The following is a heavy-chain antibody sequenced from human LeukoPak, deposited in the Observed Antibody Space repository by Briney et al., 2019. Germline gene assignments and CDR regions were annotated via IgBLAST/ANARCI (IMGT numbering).Heavy chain of an antibody. Sequence: GGSLRLSCAASGFTFSDYYMSWIRQAPGKGLEWVSYISPSGSTIYYADSVKGRFAISRDNAKNSLYLQMNSLRAEDTALYYCARDLGGAYPEYFHHWGQGTLVTVSS. CDR3: ARDLGGAYPEYFHH. D-gene: IGHD1-26*01. CDR2: ISPSGSTI. J-gene: IGHJ1*01. V-gene: IGHV3-11*01. CDR1: GFTFSDYY.